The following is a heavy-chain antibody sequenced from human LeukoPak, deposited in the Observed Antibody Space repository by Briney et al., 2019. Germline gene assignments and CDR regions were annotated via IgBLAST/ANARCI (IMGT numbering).Heavy chain of an antibody. J-gene: IGHJ4*02. CDR1: GFTFSSYG. Sequence: GGSLRLSCAASGFTFSSYGMHWVRQAPGKRLEWVAFIRYDGSNKYYADSVKGRFTISRDNSKNTLYLQMNSLGAEDTAVYYCAKDNSPKYYYDSSGYSYFDYWGQGTLVTVSS. CDR2: IRYDGSNK. V-gene: IGHV3-30*02. CDR3: AKDNSPKYYYDSSGYSYFDY. D-gene: IGHD3-22*01.